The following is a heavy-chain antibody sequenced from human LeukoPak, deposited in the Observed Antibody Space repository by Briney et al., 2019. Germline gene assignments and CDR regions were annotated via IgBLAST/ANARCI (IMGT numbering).Heavy chain of an antibody. CDR2: INPGGGST. V-gene: IGHV1-46*01. CDR3: ARAPPARFEAVGEH. D-gene: IGHD1-26*01. CDR1: GYTFTSYY. J-gene: IGHJ4*02. Sequence: ASVKVSCKASGYTFTSYYMHWVRQAPGQGLEWMGIINPGGGSTSYAQKFQDRVTMTRYTSTSTVYMELSSLRSEDTAVYYCARAPPARFEAVGEHWGQGTLVTVSS.